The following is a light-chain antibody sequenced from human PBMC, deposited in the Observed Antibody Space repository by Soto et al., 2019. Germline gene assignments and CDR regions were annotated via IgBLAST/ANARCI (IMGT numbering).Light chain of an antibody. CDR3: QQYDKWPPYT. Sequence: EVVMTQSPATLSVSPGERATLSCRASQSVGSELAWYQQKPGQAPRLLIYGASTRSTGIPARFSGSGSGTDFTLTISSRQSEDFAVYYCQQYDKWPPYTFGQGTKLEIK. J-gene: IGKJ2*01. CDR2: GAS. V-gene: IGKV3-15*01. CDR1: QSVGSE.